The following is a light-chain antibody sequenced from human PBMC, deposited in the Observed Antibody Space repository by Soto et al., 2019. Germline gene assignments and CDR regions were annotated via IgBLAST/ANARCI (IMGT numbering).Light chain of an antibody. CDR2: ATS. Sequence: ALQMTQSPSSLSASVGDRVTITRRASQGIRNELGWYQQKPGRAPKLLIFATSTLQSGVSSRFRGSGYGTDFALTISSLQPEDSATYYCLQDYNYPRTFGQGTKVDIK. CDR1: QGIRNE. CDR3: LQDYNYPRT. V-gene: IGKV1-6*01. J-gene: IGKJ2*02.